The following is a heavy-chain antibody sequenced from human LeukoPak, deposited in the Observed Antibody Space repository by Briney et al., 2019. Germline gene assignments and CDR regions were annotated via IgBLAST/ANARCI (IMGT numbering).Heavy chain of an antibody. CDR3: ARMGDYYDSSAGDAFDI. J-gene: IGHJ3*02. Sequence: GGSQRLSCAASGFTFSSYAMSWVRQAPGKGLEWVSSISSSSSYIYYADSVKGRFTISRDNAKNSLYLQMNSLRAEDTAVYYCARMGDYYDSSAGDAFDIWGQGTMVTVSS. CDR1: GFTFSSYA. CDR2: ISSSSSYI. D-gene: IGHD3-22*01. V-gene: IGHV3-21*01.